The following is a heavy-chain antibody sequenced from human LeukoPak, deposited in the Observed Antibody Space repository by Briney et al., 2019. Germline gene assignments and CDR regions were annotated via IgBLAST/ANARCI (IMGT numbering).Heavy chain of an antibody. CDR1: GFTFSSYG. Sequence: GGTLRLSCAASGFTFSSYGVHWVRQAPGKGLEWVAVIWYDGSNKYYADSVKGRFTISRDNSKNTLYLQMNSLRAEDTAVYYYARGHYDSSGYHDYWGQGTLVTVSS. D-gene: IGHD3-22*01. V-gene: IGHV3-33*01. CDR3: ARGHYDSSGYHDY. CDR2: IWYDGSNK. J-gene: IGHJ4*02.